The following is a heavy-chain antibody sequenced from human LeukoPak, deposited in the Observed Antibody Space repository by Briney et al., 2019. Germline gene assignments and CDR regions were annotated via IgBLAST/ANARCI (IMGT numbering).Heavy chain of an antibody. CDR1: GGSISSYY. J-gene: IGHJ4*02. V-gene: IGHV4-4*07. D-gene: IGHD3-9*01. Sequence: KTSETLSLTCTVSGGSISSYYWSWIRQPAGKGLEWIGRIYTSGSTNYNPSLKSRVTMSVDTSKNQFSLKLSSVTAADTAVYYCARDGRPYFDWLGFTYFDYWGQGTLVTVSS. CDR3: ARDGRPYFDWLGFTYFDY. CDR2: IYTSGST.